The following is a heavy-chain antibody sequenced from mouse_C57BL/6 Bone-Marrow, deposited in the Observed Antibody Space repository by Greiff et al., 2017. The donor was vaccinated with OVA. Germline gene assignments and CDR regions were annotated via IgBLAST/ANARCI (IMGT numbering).Heavy chain of an antibody. CDR2: ISYDGSN. Sequence: ESGPGLVKPSQSLSLTCSVTGYSITSGYYWNWIRQFPGNKLEWMGYISYDGSNNYNPSLKNRISITRDTSKNQFFLKLNSVTTEDTATYYCARAGTTVPYWGQGTLVTVSA. CDR3: ARAGTTVPY. V-gene: IGHV3-6*01. CDR1: GYSITSGYY. D-gene: IGHD1-1*01. J-gene: IGHJ3*01.